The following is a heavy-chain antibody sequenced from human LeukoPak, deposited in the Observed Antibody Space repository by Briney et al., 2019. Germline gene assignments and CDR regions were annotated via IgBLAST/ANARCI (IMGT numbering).Heavy chain of an antibody. D-gene: IGHD2-8*01. CDR2: ISAYNGNT. J-gene: IGHJ4*02. V-gene: IGHV1-18*01. CDR1: GYTFTSYG. Sequence: EASVKVSCKASGYTFTSYGISWVRQAPGQGLEWMGWISAYNGNTNCAQKLQGRVTMTRDTSTSTVYMELSSLRSEDTAVYYCARDYVDDIPMIKDYWGQGTLVTVSS. CDR3: ARDYVDDIPMIKDY.